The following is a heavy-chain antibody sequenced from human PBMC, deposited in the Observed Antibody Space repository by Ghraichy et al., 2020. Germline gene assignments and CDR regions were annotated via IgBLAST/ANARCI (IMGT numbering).Heavy chain of an antibody. D-gene: IGHD1-1*01. CDR1: GAPITTYF. CDR2: IFYDGTT. J-gene: IGHJ4*02. V-gene: IGHV4-59*01. CDR3: AKLSGTSALGY. Sequence: SETLSLTCTVSGAPITTYFWSWIRQPPGKGLEWIGDIFYDGTTNYNPSLKSRVTISVDTSKNQFSLKLSSVTAADTAVYYCAKLSGTSALGYWGQGTLVSVSS.